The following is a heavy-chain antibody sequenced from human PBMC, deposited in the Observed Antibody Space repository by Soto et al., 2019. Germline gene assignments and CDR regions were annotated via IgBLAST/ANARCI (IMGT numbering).Heavy chain of an antibody. CDR2: INDDGSST. D-gene: IGHD1-1*01. J-gene: IGHJ4*02. CDR3: TRGPRSTSTGTGAF. CDR1: GFTFSMYW. V-gene: IGHV3-74*01. Sequence: LRLSCAASGFTFSMYWMHWVRQVPGKGPEWVSRINDDGSSTNYADSVKGRFTISRDNAKNTLYLQMNDLRAEDTTVYYCTRGPRSTSTGTGAFWGQGTLVTVSS.